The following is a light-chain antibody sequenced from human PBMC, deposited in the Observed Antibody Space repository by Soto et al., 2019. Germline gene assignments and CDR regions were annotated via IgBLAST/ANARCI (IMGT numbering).Light chain of an antibody. CDR2: EVN. CDR3: ISYAGNHNLV. V-gene: IGLV2-8*01. CDR1: SSDVGAYIY. Sequence: QSALTQPPSASGSPGQSVTISCTGTSSDVGAYIYVSWYQQHPGTAPKLIIYEVNKRPSWVPDRFSGSRSGNTASLTVSGLQPEDAADYYCISYAGNHNLVFGGGTKLTVL. J-gene: IGLJ2*01.